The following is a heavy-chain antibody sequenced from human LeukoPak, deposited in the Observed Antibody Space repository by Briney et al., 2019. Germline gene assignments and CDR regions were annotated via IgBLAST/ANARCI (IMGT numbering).Heavy chain of an antibody. CDR1: GFTFSSYW. CDR3: SRLGGYCSSTSCYVDWFDP. Sequence: PGGSLRLSCAASGFTFSSYWMHWVRRAPGKGLVWVSRINNDGSIISYADSVKGRFTISRDNAKNTLYLQMNSLRAEDTAVYYCSRLGGYCSSTSCYVDWFDPWGQGTLVTVSS. J-gene: IGHJ5*02. D-gene: IGHD2-2*01. V-gene: IGHV3-74*01. CDR2: INNDGSII.